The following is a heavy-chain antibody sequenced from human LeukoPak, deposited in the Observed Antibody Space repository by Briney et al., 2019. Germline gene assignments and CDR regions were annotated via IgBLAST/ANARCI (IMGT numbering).Heavy chain of an antibody. CDR2: INPNSGGT. Sequence: ASVKVSCKASGYATDYYIHWVRQAPGQGLEWMGWINPNSGGTIYARNVRGRVTMTRDTSIATVYLELRSLRSDDAAVYYCAYYDYNIDPCWGQGTLVTVSS. CDR1: GYATDYY. D-gene: IGHD5-12*01. V-gene: IGHV1-2*02. CDR3: AYYDYNIDPC. J-gene: IGHJ4*02.